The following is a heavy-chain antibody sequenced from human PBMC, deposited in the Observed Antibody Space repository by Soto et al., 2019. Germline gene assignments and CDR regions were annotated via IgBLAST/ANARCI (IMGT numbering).Heavy chain of an antibody. CDR1: GFTFSSYG. J-gene: IGHJ6*02. Sequence: PRLSCAASGFTFSSYGMHWVRQAPGKGLEWVAVIWYDGSNKYYADSVKGRFTISRDNSKNTLYLQMNSLRAEDTAVYYCAREGTMVRGVIRTGYYGMDVWGQGTTVTVSS. CDR3: AREGTMVRGVIRTGYYGMDV. V-gene: IGHV3-33*01. CDR2: IWYDGSNK. D-gene: IGHD3-10*01.